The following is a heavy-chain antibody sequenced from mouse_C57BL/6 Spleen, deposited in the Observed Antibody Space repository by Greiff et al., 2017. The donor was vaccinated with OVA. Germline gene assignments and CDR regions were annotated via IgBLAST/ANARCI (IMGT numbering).Heavy chain of an antibody. CDR1: GFTFSDYE. Sequence: EVNVVESGGGLVKPGGSLKLSCAASGFTFSDYEMHWVRQAPEKGLEWVAYISSGSSTIYYADTVKSRFTISRDNAKNTLFLQMTSLRSEDTAMYYCARPYYGSSPFGYWGQGTTLTVSS. CDR2: ISSGSSTI. CDR3: ARPYYGSSPFGY. J-gene: IGHJ2*01. V-gene: IGHV5-17*01. D-gene: IGHD1-1*01.